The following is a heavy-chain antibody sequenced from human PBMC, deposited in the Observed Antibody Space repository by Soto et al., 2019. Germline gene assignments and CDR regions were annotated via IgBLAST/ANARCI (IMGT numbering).Heavy chain of an antibody. CDR1: GGSISSSSYY. Sequence: PSETLSLTCTVSGGSISSSSYYWGWIRQPPGKGLEWIGSIYYSGSTYYNPSLKSRVTISVDTSKNQFSLKLSSVTAADTAVYYCARANPLDYDILTGFFDYRGQGTLVTVSS. V-gene: IGHV4-39*01. D-gene: IGHD3-9*01. CDR2: IYYSGST. CDR3: ARANPLDYDILTGFFDY. J-gene: IGHJ4*02.